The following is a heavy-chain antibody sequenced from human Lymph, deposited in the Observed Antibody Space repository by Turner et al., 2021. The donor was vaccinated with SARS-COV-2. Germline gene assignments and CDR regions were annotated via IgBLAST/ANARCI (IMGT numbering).Heavy chain of an antibody. V-gene: IGHV3-49*03. CDR3: TRVKYCTGGSCYGYHFDY. CDR2: IRSKAYGGTT. Sequence: EVQLVESGGGLVQPGQSLRLSCTASGFTFGDYAMSWFRQAPGKGLEWVGFIRSKAYGGTTQYAASVKGRFTISRDDSKSIAYLQMNSLKTEDTAVYYCTRVKYCTGGSCYGYHFDYWGQGTLVTVSS. J-gene: IGHJ4*02. CDR1: GFTFGDYA. D-gene: IGHD2-15*01.